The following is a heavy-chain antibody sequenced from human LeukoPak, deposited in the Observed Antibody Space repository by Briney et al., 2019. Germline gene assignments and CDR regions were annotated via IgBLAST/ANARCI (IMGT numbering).Heavy chain of an antibody. V-gene: IGHV1-46*01. CDR3: ARAAETPDYYYYGMDV. Sequence: VKVSCKASGYTFTGYYMHWVRQAPGQGLEWMGIINPSGGSTSYAQKFQGRVTMTRDTSTSTVYMELSSLRSEDTAVYYCARAAETPDYYYYGMDVWGQGTTVTVSS. J-gene: IGHJ6*02. CDR2: INPSGGST. CDR1: GYTFTGYY.